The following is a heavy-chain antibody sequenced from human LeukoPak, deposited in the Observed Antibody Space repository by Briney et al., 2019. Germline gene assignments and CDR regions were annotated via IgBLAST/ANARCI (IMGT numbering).Heavy chain of an antibody. V-gene: IGHV3-15*01. CDR3: TTDRGVGATQTSYFDY. J-gene: IGHJ4*02. D-gene: IGHD1-26*01. Sequence: GGSLRLSCAASGFTFSNAWMSWVRQAPGKGLEWVGRIKSKTDGGTTDYAAPVKGRFTISRDDSKNTLYLQMNGLKTEDTAVYYCTTDRGVGATQTSYFDYWGQGTLVTVSS. CDR2: IKSKTDGGTT. CDR1: GFTFSNAW.